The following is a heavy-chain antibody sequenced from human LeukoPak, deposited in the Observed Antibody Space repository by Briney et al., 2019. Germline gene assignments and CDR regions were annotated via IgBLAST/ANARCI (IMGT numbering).Heavy chain of an antibody. V-gene: IGHV1-2*02. D-gene: IGHD3-22*01. J-gene: IGHJ3*02. CDR2: IYPNSGGT. Sequence: ASVKVSCKASGYTFTGYYLHWVRQAPGQGLEWRGWIYPNSGGTNYAQKFQGRVTMTRDTSISTAYMELSRLRSDDAAVYYCARHAYYDSSGPPTDRTFDIWGQGTMVTVSS. CDR1: GYTFTGYY. CDR3: ARHAYYDSSGPPTDRTFDI.